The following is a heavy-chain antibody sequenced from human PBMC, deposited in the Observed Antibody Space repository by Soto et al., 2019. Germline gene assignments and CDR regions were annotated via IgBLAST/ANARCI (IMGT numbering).Heavy chain of an antibody. Sequence: QVQLVESGGGVVQPGRSLRLSCAASGFTFSSYGMHWVRQAPGKGLEWVALISNDGSNKYYVDSVKGRFTISRDNSENTLYLQMNSLRAEDTAVYYCGGGHYFSDYWGQGTLITVSS. CDR3: GGGHYFSDY. CDR2: ISNDGSNK. V-gene: IGHV3-30*03. CDR1: GFTFSSYG. D-gene: IGHD3-16*01. J-gene: IGHJ4*02.